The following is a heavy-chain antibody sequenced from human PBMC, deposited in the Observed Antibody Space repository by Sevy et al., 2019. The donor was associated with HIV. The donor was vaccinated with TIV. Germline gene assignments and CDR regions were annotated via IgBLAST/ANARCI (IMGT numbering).Heavy chain of an antibody. J-gene: IGHJ6*02. CDR1: GFRVSNNY. D-gene: IGHD2-2*01. CDR2: ISRSGGST. CDR3: AKVDVVVPVADYGLDV. V-gene: IGHV3-23*01. Sequence: GGSLRLSCVVSGFRVSNNYLSWVRQAPGKGLEWVSSISRSGGSTYYADSVKGRFTISRDNSKNTLYLQMNSLRAEDTAVYYCAKVDVVVPVADYGLDVWGQGTTVTVSS.